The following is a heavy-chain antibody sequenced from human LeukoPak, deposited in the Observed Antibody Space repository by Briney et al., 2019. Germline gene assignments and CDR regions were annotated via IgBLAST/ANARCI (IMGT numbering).Heavy chain of an antibody. CDR1: GFTFNTYW. Sequence: PGGSLRLSCAASGFTFNTYWMTWVRQAPGKGLEWVSYISGGGTTIYYADSVKGRFTISRDSAKDSLDLQMNSLRAEDTAVYYCAREPVYYYYMDVWGKGTTVTVSS. J-gene: IGHJ6*03. CDR2: ISGGGTTI. V-gene: IGHV3-48*01. CDR3: AREPVYYYYMDV.